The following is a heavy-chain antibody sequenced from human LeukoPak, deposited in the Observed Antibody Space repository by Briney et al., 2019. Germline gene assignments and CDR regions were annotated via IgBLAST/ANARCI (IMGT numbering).Heavy chain of an antibody. V-gene: IGHV7-4-1*02. Sequence: ASVKVSCKASGYTFATYTINWVRQAPGQGLEWMGWINTNTGNPTYAQGFTGRFVFSLDTSVSTAYLQISSLKAEDTAVYYCTSVYGDPDYWGQGTLVTVSS. D-gene: IGHD4-17*01. J-gene: IGHJ4*02. CDR3: TSVYGDPDY. CDR1: GYTFATYT. CDR2: INTNTGNP.